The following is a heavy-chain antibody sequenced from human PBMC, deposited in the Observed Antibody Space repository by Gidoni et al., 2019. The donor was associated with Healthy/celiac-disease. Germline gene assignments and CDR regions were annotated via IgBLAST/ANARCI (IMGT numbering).Heavy chain of an antibody. Sequence: QLQLQESGPGLVKPSETLSLTCTVSGCSISSSSYYWGWLRQPPGKGRAWIGCIYCSWSTYYNPSLKSRVTISVDTSKNQFSLKLSSVTAADTAVYYCARRRATKTGYYMDLDYWGQGTLVTVSS. CDR1: GCSISSSSYY. CDR3: ARRRATKTGYYMDLDY. V-gene: IGHV4-39*01. J-gene: IGHJ4*02. D-gene: IGHD3-9*01. CDR2: IYCSWST.